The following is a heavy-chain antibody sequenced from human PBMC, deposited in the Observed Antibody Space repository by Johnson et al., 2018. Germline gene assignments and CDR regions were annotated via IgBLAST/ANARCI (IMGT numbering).Heavy chain of an antibody. J-gene: IGHJ1*01. Sequence: VESGGGLVQPGRSLRLSCAASGFTFDDYAMHWVRQAPGKGLEWVAGISWNSGSIGYADSVKGRFTISRDNAKNSLYLQMRTLRAEDTALYYCAKDMRESSGWYYQHWGQGTLVTVSS. CDR3: AKDMRESSGWYYQH. CDR1: GFTFDDYA. V-gene: IGHV3-9*01. D-gene: IGHD6-19*01. CDR2: ISWNSGSI.